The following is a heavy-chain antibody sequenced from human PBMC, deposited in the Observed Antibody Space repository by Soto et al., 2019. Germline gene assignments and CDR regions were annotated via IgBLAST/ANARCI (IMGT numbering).Heavy chain of an antibody. J-gene: IGHJ4*02. Sequence: EVQLLESGGGLVHPGGSLRLSCAASGFTFSSYAMSCVRQAPGKGLEWVSAISGSGGSTYYADSVKGRFTISRDNSKNTLYLQMNSLRAEDTAVYYCAKRDRWELHFDYWGQGTLVTVSS. CDR3: AKRDRWELHFDY. CDR1: GFTFSSYA. V-gene: IGHV3-23*01. CDR2: ISGSGGST. D-gene: IGHD1-26*01.